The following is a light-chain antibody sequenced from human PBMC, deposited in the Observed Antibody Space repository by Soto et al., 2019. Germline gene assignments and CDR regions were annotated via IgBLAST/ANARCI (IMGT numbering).Light chain of an antibody. CDR3: QQYNKWPLT. CDR1: QSVSSN. Sequence: EIVMTQSPGTLSVSPGERATLSCRASQSVSSNLAWYQQKPGQAPRLLIYGASTRATGIPARFSGSGSGTXXXXXIXXXXXEDFAVYYCQQYNKWPLTFGGGTKVEIK. V-gene: IGKV3D-15*01. J-gene: IGKJ4*01. CDR2: GAS.